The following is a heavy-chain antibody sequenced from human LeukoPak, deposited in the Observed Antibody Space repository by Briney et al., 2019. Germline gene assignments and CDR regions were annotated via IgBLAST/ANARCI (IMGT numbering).Heavy chain of an antibody. D-gene: IGHD4-23*01. Sequence: PGGSVRLSCAASGFTFSSYGMHWVRQAPAKGLEWVAVIWYDGSNKYYADSVKGRFTISRDNSKNTLYLQMNSLRAEDTAVYYCAKDITRYGGNAVDYWGQGTLVTVSS. CDR3: AKDITRYGGNAVDY. V-gene: IGHV3-30*02. CDR2: IWYDGSNK. J-gene: IGHJ4*02. CDR1: GFTFSSYG.